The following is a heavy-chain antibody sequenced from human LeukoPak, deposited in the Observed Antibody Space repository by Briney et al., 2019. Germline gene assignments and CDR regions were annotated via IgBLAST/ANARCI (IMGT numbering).Heavy chain of an antibody. D-gene: IGHD2-15*01. V-gene: IGHV1-58*02. CDR2: IVVASGNT. CDR1: GFTFTNSA. CDR3: AAGWVCSGGSCYYYFDY. Sequence: ASVKVSCKASGFTFTNSAMQWVRQARGQRLEWVGWIVVASGNTKYAQKFQERVTITRDMSTSTAYMELSSLRPEDTAVYYCAAGWVCSGGSCYYYFDYWGQGTLVTVSS. J-gene: IGHJ4*02.